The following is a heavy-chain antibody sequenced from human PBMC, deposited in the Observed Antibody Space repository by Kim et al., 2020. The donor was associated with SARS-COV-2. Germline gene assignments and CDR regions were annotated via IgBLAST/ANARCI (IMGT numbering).Heavy chain of an antibody. CDR3: ARVRYPITYYDILTGYGGWFDP. CDR2: INPNSGGT. V-gene: IGHV1-2*06. Sequence: ASVKVSCKASGYTFTGYYMHWVRQAPGQGLEWMGRINPNSGGTNYAQKFQGRVTMTRDTSISTAYMELSRLGSDDPAVYYCARVRYPITYYDILTGYGGWFDPWGQGTLVTVSS. J-gene: IGHJ5*02. CDR1: GYTFTGYY. D-gene: IGHD3-9*01.